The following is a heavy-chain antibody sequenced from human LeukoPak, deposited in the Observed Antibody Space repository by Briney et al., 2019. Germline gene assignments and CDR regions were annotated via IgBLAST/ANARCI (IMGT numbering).Heavy chain of an antibody. V-gene: IGHV4-38-2*01. CDR3: ARFCSGGSCYGASFDY. D-gene: IGHD2-15*01. Sequence: PSETLSLTCAVSGYSISSGSYWGWIRQPPGKGLEWFGSIYHSGSTYYNPSLKSRVTISVDTSKNQFSLKLSSVTAADTAVYYCARFCSGGSCYGASFDYWGQGTLVTVSS. CDR2: IYHSGST. J-gene: IGHJ4*02. CDR1: GYSISSGSY.